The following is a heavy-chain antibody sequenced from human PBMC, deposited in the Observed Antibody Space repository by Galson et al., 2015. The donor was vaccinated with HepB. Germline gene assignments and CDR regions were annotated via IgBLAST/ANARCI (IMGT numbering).Heavy chain of an antibody. CDR2: INGRGSNR. V-gene: IGHV3-23*01. CDR3: VKEGAWFGGDWFDP. CDR1: GFIFRHHA. J-gene: IGHJ5*02. D-gene: IGHD3-16*01. Sequence: SLRLSCAGSGFIFRHHAMAWIRQAPGKGLEWVSGINGRGSNRSYSDAVKGGFSISSDSSKDTVFLQMYNLGPEDTAVYYCVKEGAWFGGDWFDPWGQGALVTVS.